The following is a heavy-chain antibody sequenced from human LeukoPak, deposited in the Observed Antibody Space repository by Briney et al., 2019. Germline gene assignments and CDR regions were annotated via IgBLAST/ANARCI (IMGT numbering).Heavy chain of an antibody. J-gene: IGHJ4*02. D-gene: IGHD1-26*01. CDR3: AKDLRGLMSGSYSNY. V-gene: IGHV3-23*01. Sequence: GGSLRLSCAASGFPFRNYAMRWVRQAPGKGLEWISSITPGGDATFYTDSVKGRFTISRDNSKNTLYLQMNSLRAEDTAVYYCAKDLRGLMSGSYSNYWGQGTLVTVSS. CDR2: ITPGGDAT. CDR1: GFPFRNYA.